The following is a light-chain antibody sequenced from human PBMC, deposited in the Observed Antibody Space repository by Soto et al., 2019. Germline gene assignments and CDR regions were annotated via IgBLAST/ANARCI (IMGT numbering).Light chain of an antibody. J-gene: IGLJ1*01. CDR2: EGS. Sequence: QSALTQPASASGSLGPSITLSCTVTSGDGGSYNHVSWYQQHPGKAPKLMIYEGSKRPSGVSNRFSGSKSGNTASLTISGLQAEDEADYYCCSYAGSSSLYVFGTGTKLTVL. V-gene: IGLV2-23*01. CDR1: SGDGGSYNH. CDR3: CSYAGSSSLYV.